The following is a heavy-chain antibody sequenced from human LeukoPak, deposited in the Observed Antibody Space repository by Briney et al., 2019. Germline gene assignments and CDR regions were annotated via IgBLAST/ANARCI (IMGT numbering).Heavy chain of an antibody. CDR2: IWYDGSNK. CDR3: ARGRYFSPYYFDY. CDR1: GFTFSSYG. V-gene: IGHV3-33*01. J-gene: IGHJ4*02. D-gene: IGHD2/OR15-2a*01. Sequence: PGRSLRLSCAASGFTFSSYGMHWVRQAPGKGLEWVAVIWYDGSNKYYAGSVKGRFTISRDNSKDTLYLQINSLRAEDTAVYSCARGRYFSPYYFDYWGQGTLVTVSS.